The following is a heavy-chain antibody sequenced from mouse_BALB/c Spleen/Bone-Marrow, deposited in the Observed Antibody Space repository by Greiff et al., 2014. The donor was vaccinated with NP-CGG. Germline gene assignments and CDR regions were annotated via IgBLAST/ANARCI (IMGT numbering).Heavy chain of an antibody. Sequence: VQLVESGPGLVAPSQSLSITCTVSGFSLSGYGVSWVRQPSGKGLEWLGVIWGGGSINYHSALISRLSISKDNSKSQVFLELNSLQTDDTATYYCAKTNRYGYAMDYWGQGTSVTVSS. CDR2: IWGGGSI. V-gene: IGHV2-3*01. CDR3: AKTNRYGYAMDY. CDR1: GFSLSGYG. J-gene: IGHJ4*01. D-gene: IGHD1-1*01.